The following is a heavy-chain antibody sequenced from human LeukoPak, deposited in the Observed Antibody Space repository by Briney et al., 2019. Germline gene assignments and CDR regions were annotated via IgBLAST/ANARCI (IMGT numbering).Heavy chain of an antibody. CDR1: GFTFRNFG. CDR2: ISTTSRYI. V-gene: IGHV3-21*01. J-gene: IGHJ4*02. CDR3: AKDLGDYYVWSGSNPYDS. Sequence: GGSLRLSCEASGFTFRNFGMNWVRQAPGNGLDWISSISTTSRYIFYADSVKGRFTISRDNVQNSLLLQMNSLSVDDSDVYYCAKDLGDYYVWSGSNPYDSWGQGTLVAVSS. D-gene: IGHD3-3*01.